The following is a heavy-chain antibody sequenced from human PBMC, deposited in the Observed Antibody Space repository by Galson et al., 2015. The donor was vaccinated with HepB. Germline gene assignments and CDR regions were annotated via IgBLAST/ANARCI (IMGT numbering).Heavy chain of an antibody. CDR2: IKQDGSEK. CDR1: GFTFSSCW. D-gene: IGHD5-12*01. J-gene: IGHJ4*02. V-gene: IGHV3-7*03. CDR3: ASDRGYSGY. Sequence: SLRLSCAASGFTFSSCWMSWVRQAPGKGLEWVANIKQDGSEKYYVDSVKGRFTISRDNAKNSLYLQMKSLRAEDTAVYYCASDRGYSGYWGQGTLVTVSS.